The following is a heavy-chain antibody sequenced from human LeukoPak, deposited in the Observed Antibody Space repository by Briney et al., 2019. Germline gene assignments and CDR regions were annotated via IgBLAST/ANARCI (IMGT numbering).Heavy chain of an antibody. CDR2: IYYSGST. V-gene: IGHV4-31*03. J-gene: IGHJ4*02. CDR1: GRSISSGGYY. D-gene: IGHD4-17*01. CDR3: AREGATVTTNRGFDY. Sequence: SQTLSLTCTVSGRSISSGGYYWSWIRQHPGKGLEWIGYIYYSGSTYYNPSLKSRVTISVDTSKNQFSLKLSSVTAADTAVYYCAREGATVTTNRGFDYWGQGTLVTVSS.